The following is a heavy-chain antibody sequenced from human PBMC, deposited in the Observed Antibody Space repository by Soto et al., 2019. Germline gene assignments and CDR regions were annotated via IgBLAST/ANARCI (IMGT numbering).Heavy chain of an antibody. Sequence: GSGVHVSRMSSGYTFTDYFLHWVGQAPGQGLEWMGWINPNSGGTNYAQKFQGWVTMTRDTSISTAYMELSRLRSDETAVYYCARDPGDNWGQGTLVTV. CDR1: GYTFTDYF. CDR3: ARDPGDN. CDR2: INPNSGGT. J-gene: IGHJ4*02. V-gene: IGHV1-2*04.